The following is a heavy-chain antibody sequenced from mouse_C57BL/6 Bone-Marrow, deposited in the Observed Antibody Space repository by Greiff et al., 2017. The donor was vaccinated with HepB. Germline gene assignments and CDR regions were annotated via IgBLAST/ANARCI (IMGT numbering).Heavy chain of an antibody. J-gene: IGHJ2*01. Sequence: QGQLQQSGAERARPGASGKLSCKASGYTFTSYGISWVKQRTGQGLEWIGEIYPRSGNNYYNEKFKGKATLTADKSSRTAYMELRSLTSEDSAVYFCASRDSSGYYFDYWGQGTTLTVSS. D-gene: IGHD3-2*02. CDR2: IYPRSGNN. CDR3: ASRDSSGYYFDY. V-gene: IGHV1-81*01. CDR1: GYTFTSYG.